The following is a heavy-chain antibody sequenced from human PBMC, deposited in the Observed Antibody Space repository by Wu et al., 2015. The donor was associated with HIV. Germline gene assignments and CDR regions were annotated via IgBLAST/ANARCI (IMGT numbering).Heavy chain of an antibody. CDR3: ARDQGLWFGESRKKTDY. CDR2: IIPIFGTA. D-gene: IGHD3-10*01. CDR1: GGTFSSYA. J-gene: IGHJ4*02. Sequence: QVQLVQSGAEVKKPGSSVKVSCKASGGTFSSYAISWVRQAPGQGLEWMGRIIPIFGTANYAQKFQGRVTITADESTSTAYMELSSLRSEDTAVYYCARDQGLWFGESRKKTDYWGQGTLVTVSS. V-gene: IGHV1-69*13.